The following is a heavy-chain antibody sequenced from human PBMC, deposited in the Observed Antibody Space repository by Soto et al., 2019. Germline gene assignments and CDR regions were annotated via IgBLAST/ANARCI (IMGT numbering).Heavy chain of an antibody. CDR2: IYYSGTT. CDR3: ARGRGITSTGTSWFDP. D-gene: IGHD6-13*01. J-gene: IGHJ5*02. CDR1: GDSISSSTYY. Sequence: PSQTLSLTCTVSGDSISSSTYYWGCIRQPPGKGLEWMGNIYYSGTTYDNPSLKSRATISVDTSKNQFSLKLSSVTAADTAVYYCARGRGITSTGTSWFDPWGQGALVTVSS. V-gene: IGHV4-39*01.